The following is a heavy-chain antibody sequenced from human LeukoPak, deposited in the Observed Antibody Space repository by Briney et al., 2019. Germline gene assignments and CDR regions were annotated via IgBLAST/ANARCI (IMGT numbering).Heavy chain of an antibody. J-gene: IGHJ6*03. D-gene: IGHD6-19*01. Sequence: ASVKVSCKASGYTFTGYYMHWLGQARGQGLEWMGWINPNSGATNNAHKFHGRLTMPRHTPISAPTIELSSVRPNGTAVCNCVRDLRYSSGWSASGMDVWGKGTTVTIS. CDR3: VRDLRYSSGWSASGMDV. CDR2: INPNSGAT. CDR1: GYTFTGYY. V-gene: IGHV1-2*02.